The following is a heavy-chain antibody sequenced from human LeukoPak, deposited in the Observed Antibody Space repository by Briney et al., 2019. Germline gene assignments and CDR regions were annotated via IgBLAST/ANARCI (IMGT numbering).Heavy chain of an antibody. J-gene: IGHJ3*02. CDR3: AREPNYVWGSYHLDAFDI. D-gene: IGHD3-16*02. Sequence: GASVKVSCKASEYTFTGYYMHWVRQAPGQGLEWMGWISAYNGNTNYAQKLQGRVTMTTDTSTSTAYMELRSLRSDDTAVYYCAREPNYVWGSYHLDAFDIWGQGTMVTVSS. CDR1: EYTFTGYY. V-gene: IGHV1-18*04. CDR2: ISAYNGNT.